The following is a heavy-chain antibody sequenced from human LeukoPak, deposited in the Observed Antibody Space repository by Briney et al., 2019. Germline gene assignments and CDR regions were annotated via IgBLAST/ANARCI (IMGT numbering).Heavy chain of an antibody. CDR3: AKMGIGSSSWFDY. CDR1: GFTFSTYA. J-gene: IGHJ4*02. D-gene: IGHD6-13*01. Sequence: GGSLRLSCAASGFTFSTYAMSWVRQAPGKGLEWVSAISGSGGSTYYADSVKGRFTISRDNSKNTLYLQMNSLRAEDTAVYYCAKMGIGSSSWFDYWGQGTLVTVSS. CDR2: ISGSGGST. V-gene: IGHV3-23*01.